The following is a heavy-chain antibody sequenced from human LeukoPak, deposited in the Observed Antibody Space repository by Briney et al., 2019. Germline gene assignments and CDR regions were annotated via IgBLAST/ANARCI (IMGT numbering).Heavy chain of an antibody. J-gene: IGHJ4*02. V-gene: IGHV4-34*01. CDR3: ARGRYYDYIWGSYRYFDY. D-gene: IGHD3-16*02. CDR2: INHSGST. CDR1: GGSFSGYY. Sequence: SETLSLTCAVYGGSFSGYYWSWIRQPPGKGPEWIGEINHSGSTNYNPSLKSRVTISVDTSKNQFSLKLSSVTAADTAVYYCARGRYYDYIWGSYRYFDYWGQGTLVTVSS.